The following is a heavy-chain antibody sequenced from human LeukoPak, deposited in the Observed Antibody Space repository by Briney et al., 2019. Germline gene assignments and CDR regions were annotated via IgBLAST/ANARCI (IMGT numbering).Heavy chain of an antibody. CDR1: GFTFSSYG. D-gene: IGHD4-17*01. CDR2: ISGSGGST. Sequence: PGGSLRLSCAASGFTFSSYGMSWVRQAPGKGLEWVSAISGSGGSTYYADSVKGRFTTSRDNAKNSLYLQMNSLRAEDTAVYYCARRRTTVTTSLDYWGQGTLVTVSS. CDR3: ARRRTTVTTSLDY. J-gene: IGHJ4*02. V-gene: IGHV3-23*01.